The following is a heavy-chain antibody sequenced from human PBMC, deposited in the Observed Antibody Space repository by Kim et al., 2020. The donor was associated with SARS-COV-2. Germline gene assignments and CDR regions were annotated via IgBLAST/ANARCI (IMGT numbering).Heavy chain of an antibody. CDR2: IYHSGST. D-gene: IGHD7-27*01. Sequence: SETLSLTCTVSGYSISSGYYWGWIRQPPGKGLEWIGSIYHSGSTYYNPSLKSRVTISVDTSKNQFSLKLSSVTAADTAVYYCARELPGDYYGMDVWGQGTTVTVSS. J-gene: IGHJ6*02. CDR3: ARELPGDYYGMDV. CDR1: GYSISSGYY. V-gene: IGHV4-38-2*02.